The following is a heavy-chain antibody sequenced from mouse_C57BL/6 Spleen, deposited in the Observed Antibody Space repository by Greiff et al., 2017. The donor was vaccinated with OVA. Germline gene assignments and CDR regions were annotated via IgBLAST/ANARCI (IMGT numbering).Heavy chain of an antibody. Sequence: EVKLMEAGGGLVKPGGSLKLSCAASGFTFSSYAMSWVRQTPEKRLEWVATISDGGSYTYYPDNVTGRFTISRDNAKNNLYLQMSHLKSEDTAMYYCARDRVVPFDYWGQGTTLTVSS. J-gene: IGHJ2*01. CDR2: ISDGGSYT. D-gene: IGHD1-1*02. CDR3: ARDRVVPFDY. V-gene: IGHV5-4*01. CDR1: GFTFSSYA.